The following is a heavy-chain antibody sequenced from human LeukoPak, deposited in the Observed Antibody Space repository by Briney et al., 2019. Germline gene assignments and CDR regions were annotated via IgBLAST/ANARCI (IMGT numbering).Heavy chain of an antibody. CDR2: IYYSGST. CDR3: ATMGDVDY. Sequence: SETLSLTCTVSGGSISVYYWSWIRQPPGKGLEWIGYIYYSGSTNYNPSLKSRVTISVDTSKNQFSLKLSSVTAADTAVYYCATMGDVDYWGQGTLVTASS. D-gene: IGHD2-21*01. J-gene: IGHJ4*02. V-gene: IGHV4-59*01. CDR1: GGSISVYY.